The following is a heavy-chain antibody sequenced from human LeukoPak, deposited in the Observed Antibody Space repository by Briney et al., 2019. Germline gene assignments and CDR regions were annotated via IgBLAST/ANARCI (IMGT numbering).Heavy chain of an antibody. Sequence: ASVKVSCKASGGTFSSYAINWVRQATGQGLEWMGWMNPNSGNTGYAQKFQGRVTITRNTSISTAYMELSSLRSEDTAVYYCARGPIYCSSTSCYQSDDAFDIWGQGTMVTVSS. V-gene: IGHV1-8*03. D-gene: IGHD2-2*01. CDR1: GGTFSSYA. CDR3: ARGPIYCSSTSCYQSDDAFDI. J-gene: IGHJ3*02. CDR2: MNPNSGNT.